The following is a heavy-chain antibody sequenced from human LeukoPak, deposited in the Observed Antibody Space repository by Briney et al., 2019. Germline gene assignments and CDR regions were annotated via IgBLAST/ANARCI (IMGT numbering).Heavy chain of an antibody. Sequence: GGSLRLSCAASGFTFSSYSMNWVRQAPGKGLEWVSYISSSSSTIYYADSVKGRFTISRDNAKNSLYLQMNSLRAEDTAVYYCARSGGSYSADYWGQGTLVTVSS. CDR2: ISSSSSTI. CDR3: ARSGGSYSADY. J-gene: IGHJ4*02. CDR1: GFTFSSYS. D-gene: IGHD1-26*01. V-gene: IGHV3-48*01.